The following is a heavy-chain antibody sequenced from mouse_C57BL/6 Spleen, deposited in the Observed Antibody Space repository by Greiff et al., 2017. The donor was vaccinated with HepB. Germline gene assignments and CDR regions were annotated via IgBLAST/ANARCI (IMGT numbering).Heavy chain of an antibody. CDR2: IWSDGST. Sequence: VKLVESGPGLVAPSQSLSITCTVSGFSLTSYGVHWVRQPPGKGLEWLVVIWSDGSTTYNSALKSRLSISKDNSKSQVFLKMNSHQTDDTAMYYCARSYDYDDAMDYWGQGTSVTVSS. D-gene: IGHD2-4*01. V-gene: IGHV2-6*03. J-gene: IGHJ4*01. CDR1: GFSLTSYG. CDR3: ARSYDYDDAMDY.